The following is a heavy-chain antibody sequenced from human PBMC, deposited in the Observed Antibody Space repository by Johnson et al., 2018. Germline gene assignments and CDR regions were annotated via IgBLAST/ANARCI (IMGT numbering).Heavy chain of an antibody. CDR3: ARDPGYSYAFDI. CDR2: IYYSGST. CDR1: GGSFSGYY. D-gene: IGHD5-18*01. V-gene: IGHV4-34*11. J-gene: IGHJ3*02. Sequence: QVQLQQWGAGLLKXSETLSLTCAVYGGSFSGYYWSWIRQPPGKGLEWIGYIYYSGSTNYNPSLKSRVTISVDTSKNQFSLKLSSVTAAATAVYYCARDPGYSYAFDIWGQGTMVTVSS.